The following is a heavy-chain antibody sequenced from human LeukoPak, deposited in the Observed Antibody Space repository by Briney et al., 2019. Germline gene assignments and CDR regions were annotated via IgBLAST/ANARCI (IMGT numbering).Heavy chain of an antibody. D-gene: IGHD3-22*01. J-gene: IGHJ1*01. Sequence: SGGSLRLSCAASGFTFSSYSMNWVRQAPGKGLEWVSSISNSSSYIYYADSVKGRFTISRDNAKNSLYLQMNSLRAEDTAVYYCARDSVYYDSSGYYSTRTEYFRHWGQGTLVTVSS. V-gene: IGHV3-21*01. CDR1: GFTFSSYS. CDR3: ARDSVYYDSSGYYSTRTEYFRH. CDR2: ISNSSSYI.